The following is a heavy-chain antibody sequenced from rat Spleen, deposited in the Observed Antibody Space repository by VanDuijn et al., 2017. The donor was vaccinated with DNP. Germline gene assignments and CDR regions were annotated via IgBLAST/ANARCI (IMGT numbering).Heavy chain of an antibody. CDR1: GYSITSNY. CDR3: ARWTTGFDY. CDR2: ISYSGNT. Sequence: EVQLQESGPGLVKPSQSLSLTCSVTGYSITSNYWAWIRKFPGNKMEWMGYISYSGNTGYNPSLKSRISITRDTSKNQFFLQLNSVTTEDTATYYCARWTTGFDYWGQGVMVTVSS. D-gene: IGHD1-4*01. V-gene: IGHV3-1*01. J-gene: IGHJ2*01.